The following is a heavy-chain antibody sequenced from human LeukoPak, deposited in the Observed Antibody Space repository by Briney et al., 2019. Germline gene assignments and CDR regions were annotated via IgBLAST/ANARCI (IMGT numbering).Heavy chain of an antibody. CDR3: ARGLVPDFLDY. J-gene: IGHJ4*02. V-gene: IGHV3-74*01. D-gene: IGHD3-3*01. CDR2: INSDESIT. Sequence: GESLRLSCAASGFTFSSSWMYWVRQAPGKGLVWVSRINSDESITTYADSVKGRFTISRDNAKNTLYLQMNSLRAEDTAVYYCARGLVPDFLDYWGQGTPVTVSS. CDR1: GFTFSSSW.